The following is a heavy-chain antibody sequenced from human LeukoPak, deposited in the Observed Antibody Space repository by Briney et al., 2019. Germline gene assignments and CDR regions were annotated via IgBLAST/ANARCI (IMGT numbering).Heavy chain of an antibody. CDR2: VKPDEREK. Sequence: PGGSLRLSCAASGFSFSTYWMSWVRQAPGKGLEWVANVKPDEREKYYVDSVKGRFTISRDNAKNSLYLQMDRLRVEDMAVYYCARDHIAAAVTDSWGQGTLVTVSS. D-gene: IGHD6-13*01. J-gene: IGHJ4*02. CDR3: ARDHIAAAVTDS. CDR1: GFSFSTYW. V-gene: IGHV3-7*01.